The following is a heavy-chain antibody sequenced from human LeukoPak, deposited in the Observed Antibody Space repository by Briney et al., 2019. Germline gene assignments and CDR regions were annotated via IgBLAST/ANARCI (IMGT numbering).Heavy chain of an antibody. CDR1: GFTFSSYW. CDR2: INHNGNVN. D-gene: IGHD3-16*01. CDR3: ARGGGLDV. J-gene: IGHJ6*02. Sequence: GGSLRLSCAASGFTFSSYWMNWARQAPGKGLQWVASINHNGNVNYYVDSVKGRFTISRDNAKNSLYLQMSNLRAEDTAVYFCARGGGLDVWGQGATVTVSS. V-gene: IGHV3-7*03.